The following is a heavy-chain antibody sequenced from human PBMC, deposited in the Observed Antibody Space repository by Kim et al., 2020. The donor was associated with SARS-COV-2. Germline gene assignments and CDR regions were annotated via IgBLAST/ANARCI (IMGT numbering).Heavy chain of an antibody. CDR3: ATTGTPL. CDR2: SGTTL. Sequence: SGTTLHYAESVRGRFTVSRDNAKNSLYLQMNSLRAEDTAVYYCATTGTPLWGQGTLVTVAS. V-gene: IGHV3-11*01. D-gene: IGHD1-1*01. J-gene: IGHJ4*02.